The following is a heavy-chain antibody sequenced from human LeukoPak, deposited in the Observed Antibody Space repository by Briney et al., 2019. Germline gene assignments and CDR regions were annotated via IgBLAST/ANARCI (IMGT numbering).Heavy chain of an antibody. CDR3: VRAGWELDY. CDR2: IKEDGRKK. J-gene: IGHJ4*02. V-gene: IGHV3-7*01. CDR1: GFIFREYW. D-gene: IGHD4-23*01. Sequence: GGSLTLSCGASGFIFREYWMSWVRQPPGKGRQWVAHIKEDGRKKYYWDSGKGRFTIARDDAKNSLYLQMHSLRAKDTALYYCVRAGWELDYWGQGTRVTVSS.